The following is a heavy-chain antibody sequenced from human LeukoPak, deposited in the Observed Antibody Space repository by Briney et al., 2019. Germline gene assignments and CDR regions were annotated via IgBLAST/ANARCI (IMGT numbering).Heavy chain of an antibody. Sequence: SVKVSCKASGGTFSSYAISWVRQAPGQGLEWTGGIIPIFGTANYAQKFQGRVTITTDESTSTAYMELSSLRSEDTAVYYCARLFRRVGSSGYLYYFDCWGQGTLVTVSS. CDR1: GGTFSSYA. CDR2: IIPIFGTA. CDR3: ARLFRRVGSSGYLYYFDC. J-gene: IGHJ4*02. D-gene: IGHD3-22*01. V-gene: IGHV1-69*05.